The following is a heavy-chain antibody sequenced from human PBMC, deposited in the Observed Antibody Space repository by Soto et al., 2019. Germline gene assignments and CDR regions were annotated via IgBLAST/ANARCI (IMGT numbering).Heavy chain of an antibody. Sequence: QVQLVESGGGVVQPGRSLRLSCAASGFTFSSYAMHWVRQAPGKGLEWVAVISYDGSNKYYADSVKGRFTISRDNSKNTLYLQMNSLRAEDTAVYYCARGGAPRYCSGGSCYSGYYYGMDVWGQGTTVTVSS. V-gene: IGHV3-30-3*01. J-gene: IGHJ6*02. D-gene: IGHD2-15*01. CDR1: GFTFSSYA. CDR3: ARGGAPRYCSGGSCYSGYYYGMDV. CDR2: ISYDGSNK.